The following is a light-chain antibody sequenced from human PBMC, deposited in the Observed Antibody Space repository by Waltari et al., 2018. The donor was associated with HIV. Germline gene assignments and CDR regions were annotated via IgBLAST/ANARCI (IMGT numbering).Light chain of an antibody. CDR3: AAWDDSLNGVV. CDR1: SSNIGSNT. V-gene: IGLV1-44*01. CDR2: SNN. Sequence: QSVLTQPPSASGTPGPRVTISCSGSSSNIGSNTVNWYQQLPGTAPKLLIYSNNQRPSGVPDRVSGSKSGTSASLAIRGLQSEDEADYYCAAWDDSLNGVVFGGGTKLTVL. J-gene: IGLJ2*01.